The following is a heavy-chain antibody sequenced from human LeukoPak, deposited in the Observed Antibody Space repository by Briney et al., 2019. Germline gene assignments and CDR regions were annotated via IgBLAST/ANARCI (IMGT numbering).Heavy chain of an antibody. CDR1: GGSISSGDYY. Sequence: SETLSLTCTVSGGSISSGDYYWSWIRQSPGKGLVWIGYIYYSGRTYYNPSLKSRLIISVDTSKNQFSLKLTSVTAADTAVYYCARADRYSSGWFTFDYWGQGTLVTVSS. CDR2: IYYSGRT. CDR3: ARADRYSSGWFTFDY. J-gene: IGHJ4*02. V-gene: IGHV4-30-4*01. D-gene: IGHD6-19*01.